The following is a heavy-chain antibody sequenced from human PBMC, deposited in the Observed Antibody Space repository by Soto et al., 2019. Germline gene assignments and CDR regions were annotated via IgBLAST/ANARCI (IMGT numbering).Heavy chain of an antibody. Sequence: ASVKVSCKASGYIFTSYAMHWVRQAPVQRLDWMGWINAGDGNTKYSQKFQGRVTITRDTSASTAYMELSSLRSEDTAVYYCARDLSSSIDYWGQGTLVTVSS. J-gene: IGHJ4*02. D-gene: IGHD6-6*01. V-gene: IGHV1-3*01. CDR3: ARDLSSSIDY. CDR1: GYIFTSYA. CDR2: INAGDGNT.